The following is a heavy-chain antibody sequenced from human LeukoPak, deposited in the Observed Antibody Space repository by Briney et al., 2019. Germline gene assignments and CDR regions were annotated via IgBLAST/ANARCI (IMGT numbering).Heavy chain of an antibody. V-gene: IGHV3-23*01. CDR1: GFTFSSYA. Sequence: GGSLRLSCAASGFTFSSYAMSWVRQAPGKGLEWVSGISGSGGSTNYADSVKGRFTISRDNSKNTLYLQMNSLRAEDTAVYYCAKDLTIFGVVPDAFDMWGQGTMVTVSS. CDR2: ISGSGGST. CDR3: AKDLTIFGVVPDAFDM. J-gene: IGHJ3*02. D-gene: IGHD3-3*01.